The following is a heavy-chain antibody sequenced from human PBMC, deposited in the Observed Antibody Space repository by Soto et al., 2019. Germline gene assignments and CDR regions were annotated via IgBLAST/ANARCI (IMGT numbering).Heavy chain of an antibody. D-gene: IGHD6-19*01. CDR2: TSSSSSYI. Sequence: GGSLRLSCAASGFTFSSYSMNWVRQAPGKGLEWVSSTSSSSSYIYYADSVKGRFTISRDNAKNSLYLQMNSLRAEDTAVYYCARTRSGWYVGTYNWFDPWGQGTLVTVSS. CDR1: GFTFSSYS. CDR3: ARTRSGWYVGTYNWFDP. V-gene: IGHV3-21*01. J-gene: IGHJ5*02.